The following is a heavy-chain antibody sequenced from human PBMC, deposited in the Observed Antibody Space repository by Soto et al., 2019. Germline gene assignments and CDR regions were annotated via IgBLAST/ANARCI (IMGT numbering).Heavy chain of an antibody. D-gene: IGHD2-21*02. CDR1: GFTFSSYY. Sequence: GGSLRLSCAASGFTFSSYYIHWVRQASGKGLEWVSSIRSGRDTFYADSVKGRFSISRDDATSSVSLQMNSLRGEDTAVYFCAREETAWPLAYGLDVWGQGTTVTVSS. CDR2: IRSGRDT. V-gene: IGHV3-21*01. J-gene: IGHJ6*02. CDR3: AREETAWPLAYGLDV.